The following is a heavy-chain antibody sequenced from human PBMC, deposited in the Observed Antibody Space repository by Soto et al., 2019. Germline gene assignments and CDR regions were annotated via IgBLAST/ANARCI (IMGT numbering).Heavy chain of an antibody. CDR1: W. CDR2: IYHSGST. CDR3: ARGVTKYYYYYMDV. D-gene: IGHD3-10*01. V-gene: IGHV4-4*02. J-gene: IGHJ6*03. Sequence: WWSWVRQPPGKGLEWIGEIYHSGSTNYNPSLKSRVTISVDKSKNQFSLKLSSVTAADTAVYYCARGVTKYYYYYMDVWGKGTTVTVSS.